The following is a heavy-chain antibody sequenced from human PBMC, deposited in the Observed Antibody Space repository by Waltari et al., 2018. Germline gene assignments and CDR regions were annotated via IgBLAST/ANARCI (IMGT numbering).Heavy chain of an antibody. J-gene: IGHJ3*02. CDR1: GFTFSRYE. Sequence: EVQLVESGGGLVQPGGSLRLSCAASGFTFSRYERNWVRQAPGKGLEWVSYISRSGSSIYYADSVKGRFTISRDNAKNSLYLQMNSLRAEDTAVYYCASLGYGDYVAAFDIWGQGTMVTVSS. CDR2: ISRSGSSI. V-gene: IGHV3-48*03. D-gene: IGHD4-17*01. CDR3: ASLGYGDYVAAFDI.